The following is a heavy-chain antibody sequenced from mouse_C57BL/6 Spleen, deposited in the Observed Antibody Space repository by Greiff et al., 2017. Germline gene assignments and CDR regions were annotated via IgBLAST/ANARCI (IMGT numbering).Heavy chain of an antibody. J-gene: IGHJ2*01. CDR3: ARYYFDY. CDR2: INPSTGGT. CDR1: GYSFTGYY. Sequence: EVQLQQSGPELVKPGASVKISCKASGYSFTGYYMHWVKQSSEKSLEWIGEINPSTGGTSYNQKFKGKATLTVDKSSSTAYMQLKSLTSEDSAVYYCARYYFDYWGQGTTLTVSS. V-gene: IGHV1-43*01.